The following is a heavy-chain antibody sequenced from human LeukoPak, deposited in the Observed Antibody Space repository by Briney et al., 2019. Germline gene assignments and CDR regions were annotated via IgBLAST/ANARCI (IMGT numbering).Heavy chain of an antibody. CDR1: GGSISSYY. CDR2: IYTSEST. V-gene: IGHV4-4*07. CDR3: ARGQAVAGPFDY. Sequence: SETLSLTCTVSGGSISSYYWSWIRQPAGKGLEWIGRIYTSESTNYNPSLKSRVTISVDKSKNQFSLKLSSVTAADTAVYYCARGQAVAGPFDYWGQGTLVTVSS. D-gene: IGHD6-19*01. J-gene: IGHJ4*02.